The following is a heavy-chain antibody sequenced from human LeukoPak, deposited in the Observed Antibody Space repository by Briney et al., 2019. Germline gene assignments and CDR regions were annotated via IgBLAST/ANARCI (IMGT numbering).Heavy chain of an antibody. CDR1: GYTFTGYY. J-gene: IGHJ4*02. D-gene: IGHD6-13*01. CDR2: INPNSGGT. Sequence: GASVKVSCKASGYTFTGYYMHWVRQAPGQGLEWMGRINPNSGGTNYAQKFQGRVTMTRDTSISTAYMELSRLRSDDTAVYYCARDSKQQLVGGDYWGQGTQVTVSS. CDR3: ARDSKQQLVGGDY. V-gene: IGHV1-2*06.